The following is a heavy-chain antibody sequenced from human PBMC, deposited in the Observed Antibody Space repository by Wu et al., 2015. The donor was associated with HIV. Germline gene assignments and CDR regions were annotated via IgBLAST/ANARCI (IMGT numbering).Heavy chain of an antibody. CDR3: ARLGRLSGREGLGASDV. CDR2: TTVYNGYT. Sequence: QVQLVQSGAELKKPGASVKVSCKASGYTFTSYSITWVRQAPGQGLEWMGWTTVYNGYTHYAREFQGRATLTTDTSTSTYYMELRSLRSDDTAVYYCARLGRLSGREGLGASDVWGQGTMVSVSS. CDR1: GYTFTSYS. J-gene: IGHJ3*01. D-gene: IGHD1-26*01. V-gene: IGHV1-18*01.